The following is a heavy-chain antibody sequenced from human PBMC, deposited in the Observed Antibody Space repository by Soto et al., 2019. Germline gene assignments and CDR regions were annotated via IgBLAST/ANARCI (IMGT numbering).Heavy chain of an antibody. J-gene: IGHJ4*02. D-gene: IGHD6-6*01. CDR1: GFTFSDFY. CDR3: ARTRVPYSSSPLFDY. Sequence: RGSLLVGCASSGFTFSDFYMTWIRQAPGKGLEWVSYISSSSSYTDYADSVKGRFTISRDNAKNSLYLQMNSLRAEDTAVYYCARTRVPYSSSPLFDYWGQGTMVTVSS. V-gene: IGHV3-11*06. CDR2: ISSSSSYT.